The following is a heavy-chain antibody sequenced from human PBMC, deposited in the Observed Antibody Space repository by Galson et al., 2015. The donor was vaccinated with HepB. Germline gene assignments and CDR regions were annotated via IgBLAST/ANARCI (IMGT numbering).Heavy chain of an antibody. V-gene: IGHV1-18*01. Sequence: SVKVSCKASGYTFTSYGISWVRQAPGQGLEWMGWISAYNGNTNYAQKLQGRVTMTTDTSTSTAYMELRSLRSDDTAVYYCARSPPNIVVVPAARQLYYYYYMDVWGKGTTVTVSS. CDR3: ARSPPNIVVVPAARQLYYYYYMDV. J-gene: IGHJ6*03. CDR2: ISAYNGNT. CDR1: GYTFTSYG. D-gene: IGHD2-2*01.